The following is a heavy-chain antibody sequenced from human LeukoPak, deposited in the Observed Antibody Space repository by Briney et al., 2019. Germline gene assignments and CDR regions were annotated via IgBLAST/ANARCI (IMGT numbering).Heavy chain of an antibody. CDR1: GFTFDDYG. V-gene: IGHV3-20*01. D-gene: IGHD6-6*01. J-gene: IGHJ4*02. Sequence: GGSLRLSCAASGFTFDDYGMSWVRQAPGKGLGWVSGINWNGGSTGYADSVKGRFTISRDNAKNPLYLQMNSLRAEDTALYHCARVAGGRVAARPFDYWGQGTLVTVSS. CDR3: ARVAGGRVAARPFDY. CDR2: INWNGGST.